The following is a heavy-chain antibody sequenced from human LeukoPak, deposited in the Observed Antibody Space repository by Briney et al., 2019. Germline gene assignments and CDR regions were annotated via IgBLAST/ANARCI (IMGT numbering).Heavy chain of an antibody. Sequence: GGSLRLSCAASGFTFTSYGMHWVRQAPGKGLEWVAVISYDGTYKYYAGSVKGRFTISRDNSKKTLYLQMNSLRVEDTAVYYCARGDGYNDAEYLQHWGQGTLVTVS. D-gene: IGHD5-24*01. CDR1: GFTFTSYG. J-gene: IGHJ1*01. CDR2: ISYDGTYK. V-gene: IGHV3-30*03. CDR3: ARGDGYNDAEYLQH.